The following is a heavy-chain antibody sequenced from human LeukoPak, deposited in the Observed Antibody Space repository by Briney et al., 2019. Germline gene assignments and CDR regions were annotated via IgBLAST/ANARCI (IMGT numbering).Heavy chain of an antibody. J-gene: IGHJ4*02. CDR2: IYHSGGT. Sequence: PSETLSLTCTVSGGSISSSSYYWGWIRQPPGKGLEWIGSIYHSGGTYYNPSPKSRVTISVDTSKNQFSLKLSSVTAADMAVYYCTRHQWWLAPRNFDYWGQGTLVTVSS. CDR3: TRHQWWLAPRNFDY. D-gene: IGHD2-8*01. CDR1: GGSISSSSYY. V-gene: IGHV4-39*01.